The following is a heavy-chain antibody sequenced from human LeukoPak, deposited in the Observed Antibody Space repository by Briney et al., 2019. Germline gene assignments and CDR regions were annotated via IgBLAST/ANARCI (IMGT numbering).Heavy chain of an antibody. Sequence: SETLSLTCTVSGGSISSGDYYWSWIRQPPGKGLEWIGRIYTSGSTNYNPSLKSRVTMSVDTSKNQFSLKLSSVTAADTAVYYCARVVSGSDYFGVVIMGGWFDPWGQGTLVTVSS. CDR3: ARVVSGSDYFGVVIMGGWFDP. V-gene: IGHV4-61*02. CDR2: IYTSGST. D-gene: IGHD3-3*01. J-gene: IGHJ5*02. CDR1: GGSISSGDYY.